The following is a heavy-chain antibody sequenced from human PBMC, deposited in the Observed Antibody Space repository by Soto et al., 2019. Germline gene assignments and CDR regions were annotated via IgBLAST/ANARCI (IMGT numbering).Heavy chain of an antibody. CDR1: GATFSGYA. D-gene: IGHD2-15*01. CDR2: IIPIFGTA. V-gene: IGHV1-69*01. Sequence: QVQLVQSGAEVKKPGSSVKVSCKASGATFSGYAITWVRQAPGQGLEWMGGIIPIFGTANYAQKFQGRVTITADESTSTAYMELSSLRSEDTAVYYCASYCSGGSCVPDYWGQGTLVTVSS. J-gene: IGHJ4*02. CDR3: ASYCSGGSCVPDY.